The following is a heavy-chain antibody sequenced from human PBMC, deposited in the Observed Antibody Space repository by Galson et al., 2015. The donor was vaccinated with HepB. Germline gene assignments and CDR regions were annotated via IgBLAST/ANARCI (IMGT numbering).Heavy chain of an antibody. CDR2: ISYDGSNK. D-gene: IGHD2-15*01. CDR3: AKEIGGCSGGSCYPTLGMDV. CDR1: GFTFSSYG. Sequence: SLRLSCAASGFTFSSYGMHWVRQAPGKGLEWVAVISYDGSNKYYADSVKGRFTISRDNSKNTLYLQMNSLRAEDTAVYYCAKEIGGCSGGSCYPTLGMDVWGQGTTVTVSS. V-gene: IGHV3-30*18. J-gene: IGHJ6*02.